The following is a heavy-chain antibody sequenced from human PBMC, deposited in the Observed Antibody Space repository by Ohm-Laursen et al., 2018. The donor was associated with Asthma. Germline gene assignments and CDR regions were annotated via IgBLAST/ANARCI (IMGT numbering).Heavy chain of an antibody. CDR2: IYPGDSDT. V-gene: IGHV5-51*01. CDR1: GYSFTSYW. J-gene: IGHJ3*02. D-gene: IGHD4-23*01. CDR3: ARQNPYGGNPGAFDI. Sequence: GESLKISCKGSGYSFTSYWIGWVRQMPGKGLEWMGIIYPGDSDTRYSPSFQGQVTISADKSISTAYLQWSSLKASDTAMYYCARQNPYGGNPGAFDIWGQGTMVTVSS.